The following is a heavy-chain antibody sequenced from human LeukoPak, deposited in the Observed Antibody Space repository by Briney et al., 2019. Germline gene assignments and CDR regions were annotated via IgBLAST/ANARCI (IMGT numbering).Heavy chain of an antibody. CDR3: ARERGLRFFDWSLDEAFDI. V-gene: IGHV4-39*07. J-gene: IGHJ3*02. Sequence: SETLSLTCSVSSGSITNSNYFWGWIRQPPGKGLEWIGSIFYTGSTYYNPSLKSRVTISLDTSKNRFSLNLSSVTAADTAVYYCARERGLRFFDWSLDEAFDIWGPGTLVTVSS. CDR2: IFYTGST. D-gene: IGHD3-9*01. CDR1: SGSITNSNYF.